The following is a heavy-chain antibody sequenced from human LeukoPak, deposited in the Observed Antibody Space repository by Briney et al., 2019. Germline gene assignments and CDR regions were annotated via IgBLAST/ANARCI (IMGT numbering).Heavy chain of an antibody. CDR2: ISGSGGNT. CDR1: GFTFNSYA. D-gene: IGHD3-9*01. V-gene: IGHV3-23*01. J-gene: IGHJ6*04. CDR3: AKSDDILTGYPYGMDV. Sequence: GSLRLSCAASGFTFNSYAMSWVRQAPGKGLEWVSAISGSGGNTYYADSVKGRFTISRDNSKNTLYLQMNSLRAEDTAVYYCAKSDDILTGYPYGMDVWGKGTTVTVSS.